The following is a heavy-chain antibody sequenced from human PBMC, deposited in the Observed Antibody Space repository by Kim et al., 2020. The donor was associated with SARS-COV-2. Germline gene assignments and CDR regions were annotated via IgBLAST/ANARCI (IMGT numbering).Heavy chain of an antibody. V-gene: IGHV3-23*01. Sequence: YAASAKGRITIAGDNAKTTLYLQMNSRRAEETAVYYCAKDLLGDEQQDYWGQGTLVTVSS. CDR3: AKDLLGDEQQDY. D-gene: IGHD6-13*01. J-gene: IGHJ4*02.